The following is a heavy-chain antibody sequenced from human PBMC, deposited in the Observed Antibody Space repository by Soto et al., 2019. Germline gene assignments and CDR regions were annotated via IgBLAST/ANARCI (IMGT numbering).Heavy chain of an antibody. CDR3: ARDITYGDSYFDY. CDR2: ISYDGRNT. CDR1: GFTFSSYG. J-gene: IGHJ4*02. D-gene: IGHD4-17*01. V-gene: IGHV3-30*03. Sequence: PWGSLRLSCAASGFTFSSYGMHWVRQAPGRGLEWVAFISYDGRNTYYADSVKGRFTISRDNSKSRLYLQMNSLRTEDTAVYYCARDITYGDSYFDYWGQGTLVTVSS.